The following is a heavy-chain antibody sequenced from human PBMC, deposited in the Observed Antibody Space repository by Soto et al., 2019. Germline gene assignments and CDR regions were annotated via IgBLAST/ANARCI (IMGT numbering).Heavy chain of an antibody. Sequence: ESLKVSCKGSGYRFTSYWIIWVRQMPGKGLEWMGRIDPSDSYTNYSPSFQGHVTISADKSISTAYLQWSSLKASDTAMYYCARRAKDYYYYGMDVWGQGTTVTVSS. V-gene: IGHV5-10-1*01. J-gene: IGHJ6*02. CDR3: ARRAKDYYYYGMDV. CDR2: IDPSDSYT. CDR1: GYRFTSYW.